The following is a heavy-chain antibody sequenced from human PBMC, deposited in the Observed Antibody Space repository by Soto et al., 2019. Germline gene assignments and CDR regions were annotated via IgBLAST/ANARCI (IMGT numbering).Heavy chain of an antibody. CDR3: ARDSHNYYDSSGYYLNYFDY. Sequence: SVKVSCKASGGTFSSYAISWVRQAPGQGLEWMGGIIPIFGTANYAQKFQGRVTITADESTSTAYMELSSLRSEDTAVYYCARDSHNYYDSSGYYLNYFDYWGQGTLVTVPS. D-gene: IGHD3-22*01. CDR2: IIPIFGTA. CDR1: GGTFSSYA. V-gene: IGHV1-69*13. J-gene: IGHJ4*02.